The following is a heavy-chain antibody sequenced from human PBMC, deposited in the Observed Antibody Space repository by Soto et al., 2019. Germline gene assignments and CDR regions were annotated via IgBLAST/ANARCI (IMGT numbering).Heavy chain of an antibody. CDR1: GYSINSGYY. V-gene: IGHV4-38-2*01. CDR3: ARYREDYYSGMDV. Sequence: PSETLSLTCAVSGYSINSGYYWGWIRQPPGKGLEWIGNIYHSGSTYYNPSLKSRVTISLDTSRNHFSLELNSVTAADTAMYYCARYREDYYSGMDVWGQGTTVTASS. CDR2: IYHSGST. J-gene: IGHJ6*02.